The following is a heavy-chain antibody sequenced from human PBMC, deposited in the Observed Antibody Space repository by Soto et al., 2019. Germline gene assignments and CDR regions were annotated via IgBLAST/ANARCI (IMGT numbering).Heavy chain of an antibody. CDR3: ASHYYGSGSYSRFDP. V-gene: IGHV4-39*01. D-gene: IGHD3-10*01. J-gene: IGHJ5*02. CDR1: CGSISNSSYL. Sequence: SGTPFLPCSVFCGSISNSSYLWGWVRQPPGKGLEWIGSIYYSGSTYYNPSLKSRVTISVDTSKNQFSLKLSSVTAADTAVYYCASHYYGSGSYSRFDPWGQGTLVTVSS. CDR2: IYYSGST.